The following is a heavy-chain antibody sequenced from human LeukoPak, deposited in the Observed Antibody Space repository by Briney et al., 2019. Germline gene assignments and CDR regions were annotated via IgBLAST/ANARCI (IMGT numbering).Heavy chain of an antibody. J-gene: IGHJ4*02. CDR3: SRGLDSRKLGY. D-gene: IGHD3-22*01. CDR2: VHPSGTL. V-gene: IGHV4-31*03. Sequence: SQTLSLTCTVSGASFSSGDQYWNWIRQSPGKGLEWIGSVHPSGTLYNNPSLESRVTMSMDTSKNQFSLNLNSVTAADTAVYFCSRGLDSRKLGYWGQGTLVTVSS. CDR1: GASFSSGDQY.